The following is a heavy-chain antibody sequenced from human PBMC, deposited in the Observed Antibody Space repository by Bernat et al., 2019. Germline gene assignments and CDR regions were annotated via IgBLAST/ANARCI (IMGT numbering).Heavy chain of an antibody. Sequence: QVHLVESGGGVVQPGGSLRLSCAASGFTFNSYGIHWVRQAPGKGLEWVAFIRNDGSDKYYADSVKGRFTISRDNSKNTVYLQLNSLRPEDTAVYYCAKEGDVVPTTFLFDYWGQRTLVTVSS. D-gene: IGHD2/OR15-2a*01. V-gene: IGHV3-30*02. J-gene: IGHJ4*02. CDR1: GFTFNSYG. CDR2: IRNDGSDK. CDR3: AKEGDVVPTTFLFDY.